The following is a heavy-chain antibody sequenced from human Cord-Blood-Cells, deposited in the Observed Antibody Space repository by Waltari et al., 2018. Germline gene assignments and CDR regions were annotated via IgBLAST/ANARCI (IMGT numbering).Heavy chain of an antibody. D-gene: IGHD5-18*01. CDR2: IITILGIA. CDR3: ASAGDTAMVVDY. J-gene: IGHJ4*02. Sequence: QVQLVQSGAAVKNPGSSVKASCKAATGTFSSYAISWARPAPGQGLEWMGRIITILGIANYAQKFQGRVTITADKSTSTAYMELSSMRSEDTAVYYCASAGDTAMVVDYWGQGTLVTVSS. CDR1: TGTFSSYA. V-gene: IGHV1-69*09.